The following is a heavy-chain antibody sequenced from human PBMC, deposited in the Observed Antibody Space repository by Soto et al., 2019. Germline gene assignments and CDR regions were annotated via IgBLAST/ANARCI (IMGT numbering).Heavy chain of an antibody. Sequence: EVQLVESGGGLVKPGGSLRLSCAASGFTFSNAWMSWVRQAPGKGLEWVGRIKSKTDGGTTDYAATVKGRFTISRDDSKNTLYLQMNSLKTEDTAVYYCTPLYFSGGSCYSDGWFDPWGQGTLVTVSP. J-gene: IGHJ5*02. CDR2: IKSKTDGGTT. CDR3: TPLYFSGGSCYSDGWFDP. D-gene: IGHD2-15*01. CDR1: GFTFSNAW. V-gene: IGHV3-15*01.